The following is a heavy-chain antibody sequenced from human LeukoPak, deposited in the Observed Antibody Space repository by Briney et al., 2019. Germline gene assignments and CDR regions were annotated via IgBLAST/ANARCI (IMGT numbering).Heavy chain of an antibody. CDR1: GFTFSSYG. D-gene: IGHD4-17*01. Sequence: QPGGSLRLSCAASGFTFSSYGMHWVRQAPGKGLEWVAFIRYDGSNKYYADSVKGRFTISRDNSKNTLYLQMNSLRAEDTAVYYCARDQTGSDGDYVGLFDYWGQGTLVTVSS. CDR3: ARDQTGSDGDYVGLFDY. CDR2: IRYDGSNK. V-gene: IGHV3-30*02. J-gene: IGHJ4*02.